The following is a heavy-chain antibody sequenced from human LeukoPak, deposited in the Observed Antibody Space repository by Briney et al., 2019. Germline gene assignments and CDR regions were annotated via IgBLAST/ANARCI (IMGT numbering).Heavy chain of an antibody. J-gene: IGHJ4*02. D-gene: IGHD4-17*01. CDR1: GFTFSSYA. Sequence: GGSLRLSCAASGFTFSSYAMHWVRQAPGKGLEWVAVISYDGSNKYYADSVKGRFTISRDNSKNTLYLQMNSLRAEDTAVYYCARDGVTTDDSPTFDYWGQGTLVTVSS. CDR2: ISYDGSNK. CDR3: ARDGVTTDDSPTFDY. V-gene: IGHV3-30-3*01.